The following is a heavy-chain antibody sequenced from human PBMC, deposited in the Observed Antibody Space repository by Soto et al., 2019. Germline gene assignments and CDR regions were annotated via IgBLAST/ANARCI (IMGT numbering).Heavy chain of an antibody. CDR1: GGSISSSSYY. D-gene: IGHD2-2*01. V-gene: IGHV4-39*01. CDR2: IYYSGST. CDR3: ARGDIVVVPAAMPLDD. J-gene: IGHJ4*02. Sequence: SETLSLTCTVSGGSISSSSYYWGWIRQPPGKGLEWIGSIYYSGSTYYNPSLKSRVTISVDTSKNQFSLKLSSVTAADTAVYYCARGDIVVVPAAMPLDDWGQGTLVTVSS.